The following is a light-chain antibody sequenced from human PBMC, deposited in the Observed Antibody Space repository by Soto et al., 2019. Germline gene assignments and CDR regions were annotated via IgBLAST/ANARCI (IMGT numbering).Light chain of an antibody. CDR3: KSFRRAFTYV. V-gene: IGLV2-14*03. CDR1: SSDVGGYNH. Sequence: QSALNQPASVYGSPGQSITISCNRTSSDVGGYNHVSWYQQHAGKAPRLMIYDVSYRPSGVSNRFSGSKSGNTAFLTISGLQAEDEADYYCKSFRRAFTYVFGTGTKVTVL. CDR2: DVS. J-gene: IGLJ1*01.